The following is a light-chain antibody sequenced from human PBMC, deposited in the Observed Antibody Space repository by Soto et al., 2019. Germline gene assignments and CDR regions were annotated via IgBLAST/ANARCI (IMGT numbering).Light chain of an antibody. Sequence: AIRMTQSPSSLSASTGDRVTITCRASQGISSYLAWYQQKPGKAPKLLIYAASTLPSGVPSRFSGSGSGTDFTLTISCLQSEDFATYDWQQYYSYPLTFGGGTKVEIK. CDR1: QGISSY. CDR3: QQYYSYPLT. J-gene: IGKJ4*01. CDR2: AAS. V-gene: IGKV1-8*01.